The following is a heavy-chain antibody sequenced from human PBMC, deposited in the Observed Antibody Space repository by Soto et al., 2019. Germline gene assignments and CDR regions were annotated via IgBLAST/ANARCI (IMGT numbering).Heavy chain of an antibody. D-gene: IGHD1-1*01. J-gene: IGHJ6*02. V-gene: IGHV3-30*18. Sequence: GGSLRLSCVASGFAFSSFGMHWVRQAPGKGLEWVAFISHDGRKKYFVASVKGRFTISRDDSGNTLYLQMNSLRADDTAVYYCAKVWNDANYDYGTDAWGQGTTVTVAS. CDR3: AKVWNDANYDYGTDA. CDR1: GFAFSSFG. CDR2: ISHDGRKK.